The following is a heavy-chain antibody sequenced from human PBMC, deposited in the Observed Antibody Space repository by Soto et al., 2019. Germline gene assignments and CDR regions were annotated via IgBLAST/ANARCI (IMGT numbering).Heavy chain of an antibody. J-gene: IGHJ6*02. CDR3: ALGYCSGGSCYSAGYYYYGMGV. V-gene: IGHV3-48*02. Sequence: GGSLRLSCAASGFTFSSYSMNWVRQAPGKGLEWVSYISSSSSTIYYADSVKGRFTISRDNAKNSLYLQMNSLRDEDTAVYYCALGYCSGGSCYSAGYYYYGMGVWGQGTTVTVSS. D-gene: IGHD2-15*01. CDR1: GFTFSSYS. CDR2: ISSSSSTI.